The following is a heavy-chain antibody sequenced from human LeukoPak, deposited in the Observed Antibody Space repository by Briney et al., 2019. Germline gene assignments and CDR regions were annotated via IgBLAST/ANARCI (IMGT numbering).Heavy chain of an antibody. D-gene: IGHD3-3*01. CDR2: IYTSGST. J-gene: IGHJ5*02. V-gene: IGHV4-61*02. Sequence: PSQTLSLTCTVSGGSISSDSYYWSWIRQPAGKGLEWIGRIYTSGSTNYNPSLKSRVTISVDTSKNQFSLKLSSVTAADTAVYYCARESGASGDYDFWSGYYNWFDPWGQGTLVTVSS. CDR1: GGSISSDSYY. CDR3: ARESGASGDYDFWSGYYNWFDP.